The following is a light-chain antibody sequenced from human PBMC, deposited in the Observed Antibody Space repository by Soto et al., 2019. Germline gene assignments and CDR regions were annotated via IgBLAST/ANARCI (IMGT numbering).Light chain of an antibody. CDR1: QGISNY. CDR2: ATS. V-gene: IGKV1-27*01. Sequence: DIQMTQSPSSLSASVGDRVTITCRASQGISNYLAWYQQKPGKVSKLLIYATSTLQSGVPPRFSGSGSATDFTVTISSLQPEDVATYYCQTYNSAPRTFGGGTKVEIK. CDR3: QTYNSAPRT. J-gene: IGKJ4*01.